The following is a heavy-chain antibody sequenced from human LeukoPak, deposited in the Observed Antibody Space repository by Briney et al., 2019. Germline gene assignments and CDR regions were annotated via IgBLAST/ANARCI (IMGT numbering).Heavy chain of an antibody. D-gene: IGHD2-2*01. CDR1: GGTFTSYG. CDR3: AREGDQLGYCSSTSCLGFDP. V-gene: IGHV1-18*01. CDR2: ISAYNGNT. J-gene: IGHJ5*02. Sequence: ASVKVSCKASGGTFTSYGISWVRQAPGQGLEWMGWISAYNGNTNYAQKLQGRVTMTTDTSTSTAYMELRSLRSDDTAVYYCAREGDQLGYCSSTSCLGFDPWGQGTLVTVSS.